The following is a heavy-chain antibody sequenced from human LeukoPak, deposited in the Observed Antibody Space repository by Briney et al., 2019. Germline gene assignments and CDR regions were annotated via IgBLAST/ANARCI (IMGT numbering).Heavy chain of an antibody. Sequence: PSETLSLTCTVSGGSITDHFWGWIRHTPGMGLEWIGHIYGSPTYNPSLKSRVTISDDTSENQIFLQMTSVTAADTAIYYCARRFRTSASGILHHDAYDIWGPGTEVSVSS. CDR2: IYGSP. CDR1: GGSITDHF. V-gene: IGHV4-4*09. CDR3: ARRFRTSASGILHHDAYDI. D-gene: IGHD3-10*01. J-gene: IGHJ3*02.